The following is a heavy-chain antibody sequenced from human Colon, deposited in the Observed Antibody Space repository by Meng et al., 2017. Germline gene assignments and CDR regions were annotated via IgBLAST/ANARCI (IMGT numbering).Heavy chain of an antibody. CDR2: VFYSGST. V-gene: IGHV4-31*03. CDR3: ARDMSGGYYWFDP. J-gene: IGHJ5*02. D-gene: IGHD3-22*01. CDR1: GGSISTSGHW. Sequence: QVQLQESGPGRVKPSQPLSLTCTVSGGSISTSGHWWSWIRQHPGKGLEWIGYVFYSGSTQYNPSLKSRVSISVDTSKNQFSLKLYSMTAADTAVYYCARDMSGGYYWFDPWGQGTLVTVSS.